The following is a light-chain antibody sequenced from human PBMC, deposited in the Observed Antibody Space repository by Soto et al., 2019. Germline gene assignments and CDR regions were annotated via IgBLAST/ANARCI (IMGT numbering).Light chain of an antibody. CDR3: HQRSNWPRT. V-gene: IGKV3-11*01. J-gene: IGKJ4*01. CDR1: QSIRTY. Sequence: EIVLTQSPATLSLSPGERATLSCRASQSIRTYLAWYQQKPGQAPRLLISNASNRATGIPARFSGSGSGTDFSLTISSLEAEDFAVYYCHQRSNWPRTFGGGTKVEIK. CDR2: NAS.